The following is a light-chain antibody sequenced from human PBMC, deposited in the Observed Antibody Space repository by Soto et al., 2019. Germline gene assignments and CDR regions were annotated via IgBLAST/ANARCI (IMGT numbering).Light chain of an antibody. CDR3: CSYVGNSAWV. CDR1: SSDVGSYNL. J-gene: IGLJ3*02. CDR2: DGS. V-gene: IGLV2-23*01. Sequence: QSALTQPASVSVSPGQSITLSCTGTSSDVGSYNLVSWYQQHPGKAPKLLIYDGSKRPSGVSDRFSESNSGNTASLTISGLQAEDEADYYCCSYVGNSAWVFGSGTKLTVL.